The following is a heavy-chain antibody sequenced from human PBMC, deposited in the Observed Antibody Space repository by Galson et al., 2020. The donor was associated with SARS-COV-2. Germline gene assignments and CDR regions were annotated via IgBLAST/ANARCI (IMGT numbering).Heavy chain of an antibody. D-gene: IGHD3-9*01. CDR3: ARDGEGFDWLFSSKHPSSDY. Sequence: ASVNVYCTAPRYTSRSYGISWVRQAPGQGLEWMGWLSGHNGKTNYAQKFEDRVTLTTDKSTSTAYLYLRSRRSDDTARYYCARDGEGFDWLFSSKHPSSDYWGQGTLVTVSS. J-gene: IGHJ4*02. V-gene: IGHV1-18*01. CDR1: RYTSRSYG. CDR2: LSGHNGKT.